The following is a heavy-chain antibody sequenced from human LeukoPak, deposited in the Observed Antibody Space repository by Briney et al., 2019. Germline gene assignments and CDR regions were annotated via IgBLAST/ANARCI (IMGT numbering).Heavy chain of an antibody. J-gene: IGHJ4*02. V-gene: IGHV3-21*01. CDR2: ISHSSSYM. CDR3: AREGALMVREVMVY. Sequence: GGSLRLSCAGSGFIFSSYSMNWVRQAPGKGLEWVSSISHSSSYMYYADSAKGQFTISRDNAKNSLYLQMNSLRAEDTAVYYCAREGALMVREVMVYWGQGTLLTVSS. CDR1: GFIFSSYS. D-gene: IGHD3-10*01.